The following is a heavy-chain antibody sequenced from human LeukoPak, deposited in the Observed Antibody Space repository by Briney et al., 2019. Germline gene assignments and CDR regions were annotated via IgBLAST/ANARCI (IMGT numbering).Heavy chain of an antibody. CDR3: ARSPYGDYWWFDP. J-gene: IGHJ5*02. D-gene: IGHD4-17*01. Sequence: ASVKVSCKASGYTFTSYYMHWVRQAPGQGLEWMGLINPTGGSTDYAQKFQGRVTITADESTSTAYMELSSLRSEDTAVYYCARSPYGDYWWFDPWGQGTLVTVSS. CDR2: INPTGGST. V-gene: IGHV1-46*01. CDR1: GYTFTSYY.